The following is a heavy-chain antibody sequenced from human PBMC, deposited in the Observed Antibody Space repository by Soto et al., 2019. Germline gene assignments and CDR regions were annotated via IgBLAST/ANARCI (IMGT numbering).Heavy chain of an antibody. Sequence: GGSLRLSCAASGFTFSSYAMSWVRQAPGRGLEWVSAITGSGGSTYYADSVKGRFTVSRDNSKNTLFLQMNSLGAEDTAVYYCAKGGIGIAARSDYWGQGTLVTVSS. CDR2: ITGSGGST. D-gene: IGHD6-6*01. J-gene: IGHJ4*02. CDR1: GFTFSSYA. CDR3: AKGGIGIAARSDY. V-gene: IGHV3-23*01.